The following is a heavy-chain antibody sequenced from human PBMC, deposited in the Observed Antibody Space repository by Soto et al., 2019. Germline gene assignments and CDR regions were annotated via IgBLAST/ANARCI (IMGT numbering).Heavy chain of an antibody. CDR2: INTYNGNT. V-gene: IGHV1-18*01. CDR3: ARDDEFMVRGVITQPYYYYGMDV. D-gene: IGHD3-10*01. J-gene: IGHJ6*02. Sequence: ASVKVSCKASGYTFTNYGISWVRQAPGQGLEWMGWINTYNGNTNYAQKLQGRVTMTTDTSTSTAYMELRSLRSDDTAVYYCARDDEFMVRGVITQPYYYYGMDVWGQGTTVTVSS. CDR1: GYTFTNYG.